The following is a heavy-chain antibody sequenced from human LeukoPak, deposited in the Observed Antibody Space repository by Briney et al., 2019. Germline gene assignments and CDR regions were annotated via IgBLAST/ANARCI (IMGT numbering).Heavy chain of an antibody. CDR1: GFTFSSYG. J-gene: IGHJ4*02. Sequence: GGSLRLSCVASGFTFSSYGMHWVRQAPDKGLEWVAFISYDGSDKSYADSVKGRFTISRDASKNTLYLQMNGLRAEDSAVYFCVKDRYQLVSHYFDNWGQGTLVIVSS. V-gene: IGHV3-30*18. CDR2: ISYDGSDK. D-gene: IGHD3-10*01. CDR3: VKDRYQLVSHYFDN.